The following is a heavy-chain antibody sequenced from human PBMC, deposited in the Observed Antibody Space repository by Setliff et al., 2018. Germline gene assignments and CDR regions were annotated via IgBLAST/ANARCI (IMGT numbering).Heavy chain of an antibody. D-gene: IGHD6-19*01. CDR2: ISSTSGTI. CDR3: SRGTIGVSGWLSFDY. CDR1: GFTFSSHS. Sequence: GGSLRLSCAGSGFTFSSHSMNWVRQAPGKGLEWISYISSTSGTIYYADSVKGRFTVSRDSSKNTVYLQMNSLRGEDTATYYCSRGTIGVSGWLSFDYWGQGIPVTVSS. J-gene: IGHJ4*02. V-gene: IGHV3-48*04.